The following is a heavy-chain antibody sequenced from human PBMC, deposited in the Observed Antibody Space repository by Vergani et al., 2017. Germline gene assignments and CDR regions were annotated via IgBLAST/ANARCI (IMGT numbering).Heavy chain of an antibody. V-gene: IGHV1-2*02. Sequence: QVQLVQSGAEVKKPGASVKVSCKASGYTFTGYYMHWVRQAPGQGLEWMGWINPNSGGTNYAQKFQGRVTMTRDTSVSTAYMELSRLRSDDTAVYYCASDLRGTGVYYDSSGYPLPDYYYYGMDVWGQGTTVTVSS. CDR1: GYTFTGYY. CDR3: ASDLRGTGVYYDSSGYPLPDYYYYGMDV. J-gene: IGHJ6*02. CDR2: INPNSGGT. D-gene: IGHD3-22*01.